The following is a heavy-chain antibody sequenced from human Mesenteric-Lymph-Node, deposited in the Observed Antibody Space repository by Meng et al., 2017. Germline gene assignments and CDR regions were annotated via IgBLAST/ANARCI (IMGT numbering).Heavy chain of an antibody. D-gene: IGHD6-19*01. CDR2: MNPNSGNT. Sequence: ASVKVSCKASGYTFTSYDINWVRQATGQGLEWMGWMNPNSGNTGYAQKFQGRVTITRNTSISTAYMELSSLRSEDTAVYYCARKRRGATWSNGWGWKFYFDNWGPGTLVTVSS. CDR1: GYTFTSYD. V-gene: IGHV1-8*03. J-gene: IGHJ4*02. CDR3: ARKRRGATWSNGWGWKFYFDN.